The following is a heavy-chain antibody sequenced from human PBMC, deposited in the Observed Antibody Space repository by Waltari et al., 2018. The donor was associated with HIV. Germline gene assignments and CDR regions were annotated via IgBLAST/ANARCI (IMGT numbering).Heavy chain of an antibody. J-gene: IGHJ5*02. V-gene: IGHV1-24*01. Sequence: QVQLVQSGAEVKKPGASVKVSCKVSGYTLTELSMHWVRQAPGEGLELIVGFRPDDGGTISAQKFQGRVTMTEDTSTDTAYMELSSLRSEDTAVYYCAVGRFDPWGQGTLVTVSS. CDR3: AVGRFDP. CDR1: GYTLTELS. CDR2: FRPDDGGT.